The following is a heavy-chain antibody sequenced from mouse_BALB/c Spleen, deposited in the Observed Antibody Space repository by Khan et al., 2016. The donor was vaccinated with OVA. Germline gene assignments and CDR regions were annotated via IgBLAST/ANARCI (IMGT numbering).Heavy chain of an antibody. V-gene: IGHV5-17*02. Sequence: EVELVESGGGLVQPGGSRKLSCAASGFTFNSYGMHWVRQAPEKGLEWVAYISGDSNTIYYAATVKGRFTISRDNPKNTLFLQMTSLMSADTAMYYCATSYFYGYYFDYWGPGTTLTVS. CDR1: GFTFNSYG. CDR2: ISGDSNTI. D-gene: IGHD1-1*01. J-gene: IGHJ2*01. CDR3: ATSYFYGYYFDY.